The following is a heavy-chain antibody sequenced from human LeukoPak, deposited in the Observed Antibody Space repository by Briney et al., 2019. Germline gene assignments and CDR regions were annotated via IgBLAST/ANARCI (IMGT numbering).Heavy chain of an antibody. Sequence: PSETLSLTCTVSGGSISSYYWSWIRQPPGKGLEWIGYIYYSGNTNYNPSLKSRVTISVDTSKNQFPLKLSSVTAADTAIYYCARDMFGSSSFDYWGQGTLVTVSS. CDR1: GGSISSYY. V-gene: IGHV4-59*01. CDR3: ARDMFGSSSFDY. CDR2: IYYSGNT. D-gene: IGHD6-6*01. J-gene: IGHJ4*02.